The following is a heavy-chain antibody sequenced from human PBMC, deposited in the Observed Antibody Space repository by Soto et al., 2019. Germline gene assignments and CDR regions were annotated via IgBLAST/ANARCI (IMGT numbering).Heavy chain of an antibody. CDR1: GFTFSSYA. J-gene: IGHJ6*02. CDR2: ISGSGGST. V-gene: IGHV3-23*01. CDR3: ATSREGYDFWSGYYSFHYGMDV. Sequence: GGSLRLSCAASGFTFSSYAMSWVRQAPGKGLEWVSAISGSGGSTYYADSVKGRFTISRDNSKNTLYLQMNSLRAEDTAVYYCATSREGYDFWSGYYSFHYGMDVWGQGTTVTVSS. D-gene: IGHD3-3*01.